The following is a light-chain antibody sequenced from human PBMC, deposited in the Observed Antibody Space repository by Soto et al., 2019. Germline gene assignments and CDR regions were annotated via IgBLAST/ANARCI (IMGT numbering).Light chain of an antibody. Sequence: ETVMTQSPATLSLSPGERATLSCRSSQSVRGHLAWYQQKPGQIPRLLIYATSTRATGTPARFSGTGSETEYTLTISSLQSEDFAVYYCQQYDHWLPAFGQGTKVEIK. CDR2: ATS. CDR3: QQYDHWLPA. CDR1: QSVRGH. V-gene: IGKV3-15*01. J-gene: IGKJ1*01.